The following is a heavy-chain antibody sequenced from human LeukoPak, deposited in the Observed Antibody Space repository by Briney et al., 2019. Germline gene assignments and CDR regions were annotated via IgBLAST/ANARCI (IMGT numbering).Heavy chain of an antibody. CDR3: ARDTREQWLVIGQGGMDV. J-gene: IGHJ6*02. CDR1: GGSISSYY. D-gene: IGHD6-19*01. V-gene: IGHV4-59*01. Sequence: PSETLSVTCTVSGGSISSYYWSWIRQPPGKGLEWIGYIYYSGGTNYNPSLKSRVTISVDTSKNQFSLKLSSVPDADTAVYYCARDTREQWLVIGQGGMDVWGQGTTVTVSS. CDR2: IYYSGGT.